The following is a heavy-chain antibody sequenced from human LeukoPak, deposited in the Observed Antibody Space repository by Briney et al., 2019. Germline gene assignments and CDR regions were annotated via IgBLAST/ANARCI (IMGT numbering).Heavy chain of an antibody. CDR1: GYTFTSYG. CDR3: AKGLIVGPYDY. CDR2: ISAYNGNT. V-gene: IGHV1-18*01. Sequence: GASVKVSCKASGYTFTSYGISWVRQAPGHGLEWMGWISAYNGNTNFAQKFQGRVTLTTDRHTSTAYMELRSLRSGDTAVYFCAKGLIVGPYDYWGQGTLVTVSS. D-gene: IGHD1-26*01. J-gene: IGHJ4*02.